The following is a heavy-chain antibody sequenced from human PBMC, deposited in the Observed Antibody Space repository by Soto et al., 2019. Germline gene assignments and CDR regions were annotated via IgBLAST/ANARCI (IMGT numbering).Heavy chain of an antibody. V-gene: IGHV1-46*01. CDR2: INPSGGST. D-gene: IGHD6-13*01. Sequence: ASVKVSCKASGYTFTNYIIHWVRQAPGQGLEWMGIINPSGGSTNYAQKFQGRVTMTRDMSTSTVYMELSSLRSEDTAVYYCARDSIAAAGFFDYWG. CDR3: ARDSIAAAGFFDY. CDR1: GYTFTNYI. J-gene: IGHJ4*01.